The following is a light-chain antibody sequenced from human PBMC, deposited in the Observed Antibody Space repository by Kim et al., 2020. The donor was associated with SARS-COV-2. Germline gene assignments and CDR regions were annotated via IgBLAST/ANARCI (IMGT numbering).Light chain of an antibody. CDR3: SSSAGSNNLV. CDR1: CSDVGDYPY. Sequence: GQSVTISCSGICSDVGDYPYVSWYQQHPGKAPTLIISEVRYRPSGVPDRFSGSKSGNTASLTVSGLQAEDEADYYCSSSAGSNNLVFGGGTQLTVL. J-gene: IGLJ3*02. V-gene: IGLV2-8*01. CDR2: EVR.